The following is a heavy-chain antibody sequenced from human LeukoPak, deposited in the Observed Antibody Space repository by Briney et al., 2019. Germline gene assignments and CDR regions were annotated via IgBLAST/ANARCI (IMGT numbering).Heavy chain of an antibody. Sequence: SETLSLTCTVSGGSISSSSYYWGWIRQPPGKGLEWIGRIYYSGSTYYNPCLNSRFTISVDTSKNLFYLKLSSVTAADTAVYYCARQGANYDILTGYSARDAFDIWGQGTMVTVSS. CDR2: IYYSGST. J-gene: IGHJ3*02. V-gene: IGHV4-39*01. CDR1: GGSISSSSYY. D-gene: IGHD3-9*01. CDR3: ARQGANYDILTGYSARDAFDI.